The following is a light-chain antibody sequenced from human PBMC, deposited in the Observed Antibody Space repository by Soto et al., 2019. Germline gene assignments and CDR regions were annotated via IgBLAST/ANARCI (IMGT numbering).Light chain of an antibody. V-gene: IGKV3-11*01. CDR3: HQRSNWPLT. J-gene: IGKJ4*01. CDR2: ELS. CDR1: QSFSSY. Sequence: EIVFTQSPATLSLSPGERTTLSCRASQSFSSYFAWYQQKPGQAPRLHIYELSNRATDTLARLSGSGSGTDFTFAISSQQPGDFAVYDCHQRSNWPLTFGGGAKVEIK.